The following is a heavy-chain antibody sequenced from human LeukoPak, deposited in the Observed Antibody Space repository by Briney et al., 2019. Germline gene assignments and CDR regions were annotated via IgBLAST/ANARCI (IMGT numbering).Heavy chain of an antibody. Sequence: SETLSLTCTVSGGSISSSNYYWGWIRQPAGKGLEWIGRIHTSGSTTYNPSLKSRVTMSVDTSKNQFSLRLRSVTAADTAVYYCARGYGDTPYYFDYWGQGTLVTVSS. CDR1: GGSISSSNYY. CDR3: ARGYGDTPYYFDY. J-gene: IGHJ4*02. D-gene: IGHD3-10*01. CDR2: IHTSGST. V-gene: IGHV4-61*02.